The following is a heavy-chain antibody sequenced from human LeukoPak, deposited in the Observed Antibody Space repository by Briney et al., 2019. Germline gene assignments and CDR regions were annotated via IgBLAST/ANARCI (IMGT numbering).Heavy chain of an antibody. D-gene: IGHD2-2*01. CDR2: IKQDGSEK. Sequence: GSLRLSCAASGFTFSIYWMNWVRQAPGKGLEWVANIKQDGSEKYYVDSVKGQFTISRDNAKNSLYLQMNSLRAEDTAVYYCARDGAPDAHCSSTSCAIRWGQGTLVTVSS. V-gene: IGHV3-7*01. J-gene: IGHJ4*02. CDR1: GFTFSIYW. CDR3: ARDGAPDAHCSSTSCAIR.